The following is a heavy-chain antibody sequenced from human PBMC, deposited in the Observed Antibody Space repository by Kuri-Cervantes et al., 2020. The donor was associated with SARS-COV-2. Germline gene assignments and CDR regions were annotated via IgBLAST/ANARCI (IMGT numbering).Heavy chain of an antibody. J-gene: IGHJ6*02. CDR3: AKDSGRAGGYYRGGMDV. CDR2: IGSAGDP. V-gene: IGHV3-13*05. D-gene: IGHD3-3*01. Sequence: GESLKISCTASGFTFSRYDMHWVRQAKGKGLEWVSAIGSAGDPNHPGSVQGRITISRDNSKNTLYLQMNSLRAEDTAVYYCAKDSGRAGGYYRGGMDVWGQGTTVTVSS. CDR1: GFTFSRYD.